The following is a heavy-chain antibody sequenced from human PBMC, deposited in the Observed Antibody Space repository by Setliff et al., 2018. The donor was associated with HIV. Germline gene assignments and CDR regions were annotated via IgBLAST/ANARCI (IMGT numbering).Heavy chain of an antibody. D-gene: IGHD3-10*01. CDR3: AREGKFRYYYYMDV. CDR1: GYTFTSYG. J-gene: IGHJ6*03. CDR2: ISAYNGNT. V-gene: IGHV1-18*01. Sequence: VASVKVSCKASGYTFTSYGISWVRQAPGQGLEWMGWISAYNGNTNYAQKLQGRVTMTTDTSASTAYMELSSLRSEDTAVYYCAREGKFRYYYYMDVWGKGTTVTVSS.